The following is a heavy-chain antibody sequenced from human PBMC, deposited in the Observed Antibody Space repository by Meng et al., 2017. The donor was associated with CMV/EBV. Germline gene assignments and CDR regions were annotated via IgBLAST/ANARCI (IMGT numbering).Heavy chain of an antibody. D-gene: IGHD3-22*01. CDR3: ARAFYYDSSGNWFDP. Sequence: SETLSLTCTVSGGSISSSSYYWGWIRQPPGKGLEWIGSIYYSGSTYYNPSLKSRVTISVDTSKNQFSLKLSSVTAADTAVYYCARAFYYDSSGNWFDPWGQGTLVTVSS. CDR1: GGSISSSSYY. J-gene: IGHJ5*02. CDR2: IYYSGST. V-gene: IGHV4-39*07.